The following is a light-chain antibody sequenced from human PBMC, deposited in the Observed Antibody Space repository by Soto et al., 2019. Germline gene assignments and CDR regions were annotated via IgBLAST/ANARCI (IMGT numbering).Light chain of an antibody. Sequence: QAVVTQEPSMTVSPGGTVTLTCGSSTGTVTSGQYPYWFQQKPGQAPRPLIYDTSDKYSWTPARFSGSLLGGKAALTLSGAQAEDEAYYYCLIMYGSGKVFGGGTKVTVL. V-gene: IGLV7-46*01. CDR2: DTS. CDR3: LIMYGSGKV. CDR1: TGTVTSGQY. J-gene: IGLJ3*02.